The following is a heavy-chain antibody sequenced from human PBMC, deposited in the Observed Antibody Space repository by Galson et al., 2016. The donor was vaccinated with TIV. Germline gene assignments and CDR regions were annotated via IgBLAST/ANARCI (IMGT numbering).Heavy chain of an antibody. D-gene: IGHD4-17*01. J-gene: IGHJ4*02. CDR1: GYMFSSYG. V-gene: IGHV3-30*02. Sequence: SLRLSCAVSGYMFSSYGMHWVRQAPGKGLEWVAFIRYDGSNKYYADSVKGRFTISSDNSQNTVHLQMNSLRADDTAVYFCAKMDSSCFDYVRRFDFWGQGTLATVSS. CDR3: AKMDSSCFDYVRRFDF. CDR2: IRYDGSNK.